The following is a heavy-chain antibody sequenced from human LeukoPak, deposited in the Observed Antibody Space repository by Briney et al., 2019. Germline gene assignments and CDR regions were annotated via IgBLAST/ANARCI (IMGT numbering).Heavy chain of an antibody. V-gene: IGHV3-23*01. CDR2: INGGGDDT. J-gene: IGHJ4*02. CDR3: AKEHYYDSSGYYLSPDY. CDR1: GFTFKNNA. Sequence: GGSLRLSCAASGFTFKNNAMTWVRQAPGKGLEWVSAINGGGDDTEYADSVKGRFTISRDNSKNTLYLQMNSLRAEDTAVYYCAKEHYYDSSGYYLSPDYWGQGTLVTVSS. D-gene: IGHD3-22*01.